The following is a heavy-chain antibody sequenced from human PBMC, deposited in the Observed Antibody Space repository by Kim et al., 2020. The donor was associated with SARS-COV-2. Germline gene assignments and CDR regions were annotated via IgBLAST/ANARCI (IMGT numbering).Heavy chain of an antibody. CDR1: GYTFTSYD. D-gene: IGHD6-6*01. V-gene: IGHV1-8*01. CDR2: MNPNSCNT. Sequence: ASVKVSCKASGYTFTSYDINWVRQATGQGLEWMGWMNPNSCNTGYAQKFQGRVTMTRNTSISTAYMELSSLRSEDTAVYYCARGSPYSSSSLERVDPWGQGTLVTVSS. CDR3: ARGSPYSSSSLERVDP. J-gene: IGHJ5*02.